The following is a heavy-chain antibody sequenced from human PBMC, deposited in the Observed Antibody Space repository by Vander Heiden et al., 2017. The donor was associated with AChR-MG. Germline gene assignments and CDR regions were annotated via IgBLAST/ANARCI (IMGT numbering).Heavy chain of an antibody. Sequence: EVQLSESGGGLVQPGGSLSLSCAASGFAFSRYAMTWVRQAPGKGLEWVSEIIGGGDSAHYADSVKGRFTASRDNSRNILYLQMNSLRAEDTAVYYCAKALFSYYMDVWGKGTTVTVSS. CDR1: GFAFSRYA. J-gene: IGHJ6*03. CDR3: AKALFSYYMDV. V-gene: IGHV3-23*01. CDR2: IIGGGDSA.